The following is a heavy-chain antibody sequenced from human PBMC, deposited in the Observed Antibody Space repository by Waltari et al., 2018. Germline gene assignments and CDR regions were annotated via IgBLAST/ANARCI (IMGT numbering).Heavy chain of an antibody. D-gene: IGHD3-10*01. J-gene: IGHJ4*02. Sequence: QVQLLQSGAEVKKPGASVKVSCEASGYTFSTYDINWVRQATGQGREWMGWMNPDSGNTGYAQKFQGRVTITRNTSISTAYMELNSLRSEDTAVYYCVRVSPPNGLYFRSGTPYYFDSWGQGTLVTVSS. CDR3: VRVSPPNGLYFRSGTPYYFDS. V-gene: IGHV1-8*03. CDR1: GYTFSTYD. CDR2: MNPDSGNT.